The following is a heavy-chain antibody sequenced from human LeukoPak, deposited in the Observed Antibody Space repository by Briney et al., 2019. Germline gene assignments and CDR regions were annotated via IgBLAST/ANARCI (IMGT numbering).Heavy chain of an antibody. CDR2: ISYDGSNK. Sequence: KPGRSLRLSCAASGFTFSSYGMHWVRQAPGKGLEWVAVISYDGSNKYYADSVKGRFTISRDNSENTLYLQMNSLRAEDTAVYYCAKDLSGYYDSSGYYPGYWGQGTLVTVSS. CDR1: GFTFSSYG. V-gene: IGHV3-30*18. D-gene: IGHD3-22*01. CDR3: AKDLSGYYDSSGYYPGY. J-gene: IGHJ4*02.